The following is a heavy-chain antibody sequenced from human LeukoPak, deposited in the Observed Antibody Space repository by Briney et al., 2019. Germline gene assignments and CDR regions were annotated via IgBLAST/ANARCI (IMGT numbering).Heavy chain of an antibody. CDR2: INWNGGST. CDR1: GFTTDDYG. J-gene: IGHJ5*02. Sequence: GGSLRLSCAASGFTTDDYGMSWVRQAPGKGLEWLSGINWNGGSTGYADSVKGRFTISRDNAKNSLYLQMNSLRAEDTALYHCARGSGYDPNWFDPWGQGTLVTVSS. D-gene: IGHD5-12*01. CDR3: ARGSGYDPNWFDP. V-gene: IGHV3-20*01.